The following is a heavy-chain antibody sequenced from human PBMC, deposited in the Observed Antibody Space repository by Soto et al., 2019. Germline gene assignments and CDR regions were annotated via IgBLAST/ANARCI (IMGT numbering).Heavy chain of an antibody. Sequence: QAQLVQSGAEVKKPGASVKVSCKASGNTFTNLALNWVRQAPGQGLDWMGWMHANTGNTGHAQKFQGRVSMTRNTSISTAYMELSSLRAEDTAVYYCARYIFGQGFISWGQGTLVTVSS. J-gene: IGHJ4*02. D-gene: IGHD3-10*01. V-gene: IGHV1-8*01. CDR2: MHANTGNT. CDR1: GNTFTNLA. CDR3: ARYIFGQGFIS.